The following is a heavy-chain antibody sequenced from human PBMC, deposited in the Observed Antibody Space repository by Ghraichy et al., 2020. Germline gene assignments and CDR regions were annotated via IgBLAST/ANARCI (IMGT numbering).Heavy chain of an antibody. CDR2: IYYSGST. D-gene: IGHD3-10*01. CDR1: GGSISSSSYY. V-gene: IGHV4-39*02. Sequence: SETLSLTCTVSGGSISSSSYYWGWIRQPPGKGLEWIGSIYYSGSTYYNPSLKSRVTISVDTSKNQFSLKLSSVTAADTAVYYCAREGSIWFGESTLDYWGQGTLVTVSS. J-gene: IGHJ4*02. CDR3: AREGSIWFGESTLDY.